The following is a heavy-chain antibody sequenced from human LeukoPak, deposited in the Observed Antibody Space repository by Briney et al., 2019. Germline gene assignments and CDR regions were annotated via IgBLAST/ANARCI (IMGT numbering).Heavy chain of an antibody. D-gene: IGHD5-18*01. V-gene: IGHV4-38-2*01. CDR3: ARVGNSYGYYMDV. Sequence: SETLSLTCAVSGYSISSGYYWGWIRPPPGKGMEWIGRIYHSGSTYYNPSLKSRVTISVDTSKNKFSLKLSSVTAADTAVYYCARVGNSYGYYMDVWGKGTTVTASS. CDR2: IYHSGST. J-gene: IGHJ6*03. CDR1: GYSISSGYY.